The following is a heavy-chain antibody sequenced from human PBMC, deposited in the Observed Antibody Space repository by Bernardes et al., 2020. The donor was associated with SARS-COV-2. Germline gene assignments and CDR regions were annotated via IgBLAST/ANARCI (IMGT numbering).Heavy chain of an antibody. CDR1: GYTFTGYY. J-gene: IGHJ5*02. Sequence: ASVKVSCTASGYTFTGYYMHWVRQAPGQGLEWMGWINPNSGGTNYAQKFQGRVTMTRDTSISTAYMELSRLRSDDTAVYYCARENTRTDSSSGGFDPWGQGTLVTVSS. CDR3: ARENTRTDSSSGGFDP. D-gene: IGHD6-6*01. CDR2: INPNSGGT. V-gene: IGHV1-2*02.